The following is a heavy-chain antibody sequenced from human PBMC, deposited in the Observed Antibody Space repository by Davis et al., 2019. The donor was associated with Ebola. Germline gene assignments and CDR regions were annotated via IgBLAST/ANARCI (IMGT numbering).Heavy chain of an antibody. D-gene: IGHD6-13*01. V-gene: IGHV4-59*08. CDR1: GVSISSSNY. Sequence: SETLSLTCVVSGVSISSSNYWSWIRQPPGKGLEWIGYIYYSGSTNYNPSLKSRVTISVDTSKNQFSLKLSSVTAADTAMYYCARRGTSSWYAGWFDPWGQGTLVTVSP. CDR2: IYYSGST. J-gene: IGHJ5*02. CDR3: ARRGTSSWYAGWFDP.